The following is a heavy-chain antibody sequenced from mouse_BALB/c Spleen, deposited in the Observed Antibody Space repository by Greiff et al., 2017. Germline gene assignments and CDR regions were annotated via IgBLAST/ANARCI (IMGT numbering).Heavy chain of an antibody. CDR1: GFTFTDYY. CDR3: ARERGSTGYFDV. Sequence: EVKLVESGGGLVQPGGSLRLSCATSGFTFTDYYMSWVRQPPGKALEWLGFIRNKANGYTTEYSASVKGRFTISRDNSQSILYLQMNTLRAEDSATYYCARERGSTGYFDVWGAGTTVTVSS. J-gene: IGHJ1*01. V-gene: IGHV7-3*02. D-gene: IGHD1-1*01. CDR2: IRNKANGYTT.